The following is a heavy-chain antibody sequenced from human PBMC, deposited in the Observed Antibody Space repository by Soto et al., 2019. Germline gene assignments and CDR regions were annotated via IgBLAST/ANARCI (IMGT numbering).Heavy chain of an antibody. CDR3: VIDDGGYPSTAPH. V-gene: IGHV3-23*01. J-gene: IGHJ4*02. CDR1: GITISNYP. D-gene: IGHD3-22*01. CDR2: ISGSGDRT. Sequence: DVQLLESGGGLVQPGGSLRLSCAATGITISNYPMSWVRQAPGKGLDWVSGISGSGDRTYYADSAKGRFTISKDISKNSLSLQLDSLRVEDTAVYFCVIDDGGYPSTAPHWGQGTLVTVSS.